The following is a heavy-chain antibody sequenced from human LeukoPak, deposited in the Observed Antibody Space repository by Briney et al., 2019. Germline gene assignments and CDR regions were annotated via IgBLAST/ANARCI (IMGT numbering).Heavy chain of an antibody. Sequence: PSETLSLTCTVSGGSISSGDYYWSWIRQPPGKGLEWIGYISSRGRTYYKPSLKSRITVSIDTAKNQFSLKVSSVTAADTAVYYCARGQYVSGIVYWGQGTLVTVSP. D-gene: IGHD3-10*01. CDR3: ARGQYVSGIVY. CDR2: ISSRGRT. V-gene: IGHV4-30-4*01. J-gene: IGHJ4*02. CDR1: GGSISSGDYY.